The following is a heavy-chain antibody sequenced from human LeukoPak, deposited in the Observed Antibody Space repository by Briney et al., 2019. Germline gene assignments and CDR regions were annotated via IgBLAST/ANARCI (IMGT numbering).Heavy chain of an antibody. CDR2: IYYSGST. V-gene: IGHV4-39*01. CDR3: AISVPSSGPDY. Sequence: SETLSLTCTVSGGSISSSSYYWGWIRQPPGKGLEWIGSIYYSGSTYYNPSLKSRVTISVDTSKNQFSLKLSSVTAADTAVYYCAISVPSSGPDYWGQGTLVTVSS. D-gene: IGHD6-6*01. J-gene: IGHJ4*02. CDR1: GGSISSSSYY.